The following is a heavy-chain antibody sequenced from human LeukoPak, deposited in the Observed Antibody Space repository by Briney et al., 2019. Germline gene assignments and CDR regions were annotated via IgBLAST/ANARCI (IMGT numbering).Heavy chain of an antibody. J-gene: IGHJ3*02. V-gene: IGHV7-4-1*02. CDR1: GYTFTSYA. CDR3: AREVVTAPHDAFDI. D-gene: IGHD2-21*02. Sequence: ASVKVSCKASGYTFTSYAMNWVRQAPGQGLEWMGWINTNTGNPTYAQGFTGRFVFSLDTSVSTAYLQISSLKAEDTAVYYCAREVVTAPHDAFDIWGQGTMVTVSS. CDR2: INTNTGNP.